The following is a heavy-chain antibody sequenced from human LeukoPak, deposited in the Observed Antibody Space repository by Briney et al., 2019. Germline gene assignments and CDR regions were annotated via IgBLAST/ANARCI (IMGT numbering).Heavy chain of an antibody. CDR2: ISSSSTTI. Sequence: GGSLRLSCAASGFMFNDYTMNWVRQAPGKGPEWVSFISSSSTTIYYADSVKGRFTISRDYAKNSLYLQMNSLRAEDTAVYYCARGAFTWIRHPYAMDVWGQGTTVTVSS. CDR3: ARGAFTWIRHPYAMDV. J-gene: IGHJ6*02. D-gene: IGHD5-18*01. V-gene: IGHV3-48*04. CDR1: GFMFNDYT.